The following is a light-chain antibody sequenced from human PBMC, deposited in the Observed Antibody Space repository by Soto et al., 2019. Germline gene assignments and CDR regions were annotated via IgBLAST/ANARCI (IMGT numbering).Light chain of an antibody. CDR1: SSNIASNY. CDR3: GTWDSSLSGGV. V-gene: IGLV1-51*01. J-gene: IGLJ1*01. Sequence: QSVLTQPPSVSAAPGQRVTISCSGTSSNIASNYVSWYQQFPGTDPRLLIYDDNKRPSGIPDRFSASTSGTSATLGITGLQSGDEADYYCGTWDSSLSGGVFGTGTKVTVL. CDR2: DDN.